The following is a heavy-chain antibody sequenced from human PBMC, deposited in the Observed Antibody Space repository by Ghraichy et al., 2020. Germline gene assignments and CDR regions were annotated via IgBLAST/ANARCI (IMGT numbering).Heavy chain of an antibody. CDR1: GGSISSYY. CDR2: IYYSGST. CDR3: ARDRSYYYDSSDDRYFDL. V-gene: IGHV4-59*01. D-gene: IGHD3-22*01. Sequence: SETLSLTCTVSGGSISSYYWSWIRQPPGKGLEWIGYIYYSGSTNYNPSLKSRVTISVDTSKNQFSLKLSSVTDADTAVYYCARDRSYYYDSSDDRYFDLWGRGTLVTVSS. J-gene: IGHJ2*01.